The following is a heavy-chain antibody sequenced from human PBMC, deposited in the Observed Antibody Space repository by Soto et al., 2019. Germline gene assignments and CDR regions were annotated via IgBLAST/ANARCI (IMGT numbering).Heavy chain of an antibody. Sequence: PGGSLRLSCAASGFTFTSYAMSWVRQAPGKGLEWVSSISDSGTNTNYADSVKGRFTISRDTSKNTLYLQINSLRAEDTAVYYCAKAARGGYSYGNYDYWGQGTLVTVSS. V-gene: IGHV3-23*01. CDR3: AKAARGGYSYGNYDY. D-gene: IGHD5-18*01. CDR2: ISDSGTNT. J-gene: IGHJ4*02. CDR1: GFTFTSYA.